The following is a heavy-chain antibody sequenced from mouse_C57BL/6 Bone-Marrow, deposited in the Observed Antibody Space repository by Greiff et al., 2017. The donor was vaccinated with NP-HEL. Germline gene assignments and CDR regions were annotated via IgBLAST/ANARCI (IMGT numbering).Heavy chain of an antibody. D-gene: IGHD1-1*01. Sequence: EVKLVESGGGLVKPGGSLKLSCAASGFTFSSYAMSWVRQTPEKRLEWVATISDGGSYTYYPDTVKGRFTISRDNAKNNLYLQMSHLKSEDTAMDYCARDRYDGGSPCLAYWGQGTLVTVSA. CDR2: ISDGGSYT. V-gene: IGHV5-4*01. CDR3: ARDRYDGGSPCLAY. J-gene: IGHJ3*01. CDR1: GFTFSSYA.